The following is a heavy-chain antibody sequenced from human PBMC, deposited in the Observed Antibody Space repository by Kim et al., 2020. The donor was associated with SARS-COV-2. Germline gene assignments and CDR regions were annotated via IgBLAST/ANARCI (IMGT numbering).Heavy chain of an antibody. CDR2: INAGNGNT. D-gene: IGHD2-15*01. Sequence: ASVKVSCKASGYTFTSYAMHWVRQAPGQRLEWMGWINAGNGNTKYSQKFQGRVTITRDTSASTAYMELSSLRSEDTAVYYCARGGIVVVVAASFYPWGQGTLVTVSS. CDR3: ARGGIVVVVAASFYP. CDR1: GYTFTSYA. J-gene: IGHJ5*02. V-gene: IGHV1-3*01.